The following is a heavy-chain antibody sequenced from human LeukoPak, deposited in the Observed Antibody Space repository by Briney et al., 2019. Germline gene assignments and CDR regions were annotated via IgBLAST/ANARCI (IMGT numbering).Heavy chain of an antibody. CDR1: GGSISSSSYY. J-gene: IGHJ4*02. CDR3: ATWGGSGYFDY. V-gene: IGHV4-39*01. D-gene: IGHD3-22*01. CDR2: IYYSGST. Sequence: KASETLSLTCTVSGGSISSSSYYWGWLRQPPGKGLEWIGSIYYSGSTYYNPSLKSRVTISVDTSKNQFSLKLSSVTAADTAVYYCATWGGSGYFDYWGQGTLVTVSS.